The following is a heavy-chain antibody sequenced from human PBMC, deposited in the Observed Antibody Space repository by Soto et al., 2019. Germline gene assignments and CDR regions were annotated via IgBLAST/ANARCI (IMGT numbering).Heavy chain of an antibody. V-gene: IGHV1-46*01. D-gene: IGHD4-4*01. Sequence: QVQLVQSGAEVKKPGALLKVSCKASGYTFTSYYMHWVRQAPGQGLEWMGIINPSGGSTSYAQKFQGRVTMTRDTSTSTVYMELSSLRSEDTAVYYCARVSNSDWYFDLWGRGTLVTVSS. J-gene: IGHJ2*01. CDR2: INPSGGST. CDR3: ARVSNSDWYFDL. CDR1: GYTFTSYY.